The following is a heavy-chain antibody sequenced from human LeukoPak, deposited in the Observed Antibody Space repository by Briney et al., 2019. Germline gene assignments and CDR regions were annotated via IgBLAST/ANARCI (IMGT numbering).Heavy chain of an antibody. V-gene: IGHV1-2*02. CDR2: INPNSGGT. CDR1: GYTFGDYH. D-gene: IGHD5-18*01. CDR3: ARGSSYGFSMGY. J-gene: IGHJ4*02. Sequence: ASVKVSCKASGYTFGDYHIHWVRQAPGQGLEWMGWINPNSGGTNYAQKFQGRVTMTRDTSISTAYMELRSLRSDDTAVYYCARGSSYGFSMGYWGQGTLVTVSS.